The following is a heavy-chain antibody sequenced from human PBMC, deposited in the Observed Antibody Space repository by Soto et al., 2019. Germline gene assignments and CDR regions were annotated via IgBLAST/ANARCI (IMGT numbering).Heavy chain of an antibody. CDR2: FDPEDDET. J-gene: IGHJ4*02. V-gene: IGHV1-24*01. CDR1: GYTLTELS. D-gene: IGHD2-21*01. Sequence: ASVKVSGKVSGYTLTELSIHWVRQAPGKGLEWMGGFDPEDDETIYAQKFQDRVTMTEDTSAETAYMELSSLRSEDTAVYYCATGDWRSGDYVYWGQGTLVTVSS. CDR3: ATGDWRSGDYVY.